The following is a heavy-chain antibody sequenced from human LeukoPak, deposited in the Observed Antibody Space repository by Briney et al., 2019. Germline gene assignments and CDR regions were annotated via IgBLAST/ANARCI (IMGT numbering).Heavy chain of an antibody. J-gene: IGHJ4*02. CDR3: ARVSRFGELSHYDY. D-gene: IGHD3-10*01. V-gene: IGHV1-2*02. CDR1: GYTFTGYY. CDR2: INPNSGGT. Sequence: ASVKVSCKASGYTFTGYYMHWVRQAPGQGLEWMGWINPNSGGTNYAQKFQGRVTMTRDTSISTAYMELSRLRSDGTAVYYCARVSRFGELSHYDYWGQGTLVTVSS.